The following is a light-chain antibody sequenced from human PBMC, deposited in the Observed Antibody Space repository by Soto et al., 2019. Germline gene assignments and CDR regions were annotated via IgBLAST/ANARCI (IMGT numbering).Light chain of an antibody. J-gene: IGKJ2*01. CDR3: QQLNSHPRT. Sequence: DIQLTQSPLFLSASVGDRVTISCRASQAIYSYLAWYQQKPGKAPKLLIFGASKLQSGVPSRFSGSGSGTEFILTISSLQPEDFATYYCQQLNSHPRTFGQGTKLEIK. V-gene: IGKV1-9*01. CDR1: QAIYSY. CDR2: GAS.